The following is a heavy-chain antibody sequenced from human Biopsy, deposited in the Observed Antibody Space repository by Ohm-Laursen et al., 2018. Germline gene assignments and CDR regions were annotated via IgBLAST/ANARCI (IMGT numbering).Heavy chain of an antibody. CDR1: GYPFTFYE. Sequence: SVKVSCKTSGYPFTFYEINWVRQAPGQGLEWLGGNIPILGTGNYAQKFQGRVTVAADTSTSTATMELRSLRSDDTAVYYCAAKLTGYFHHWGQGTLVTVSS. CDR2: NIPILGTG. J-gene: IGHJ1*01. CDR3: AAKLTGYFHH. V-gene: IGHV1-69*06. D-gene: IGHD3-9*01.